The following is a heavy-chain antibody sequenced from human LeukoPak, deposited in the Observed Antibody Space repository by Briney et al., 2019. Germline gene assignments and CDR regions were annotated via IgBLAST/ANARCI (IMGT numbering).Heavy chain of an antibody. CDR2: MNPNSGNT. V-gene: IGHV1-8*03. D-gene: IGHD6-13*01. CDR3: ARGPQAAAGSGVSYYFDY. J-gene: IGHJ4*02. CDR1: GYTFTTYN. Sequence: ASVTVSCKASGYTFTTYNINWVRQATGQGLEWMGWMNPNSGNTGYAQKFQGRVTITRNTSISTAYMELSSLRSEDTAVYYCARGPQAAAGSGVSYYFDYWGQGSLVTVSS.